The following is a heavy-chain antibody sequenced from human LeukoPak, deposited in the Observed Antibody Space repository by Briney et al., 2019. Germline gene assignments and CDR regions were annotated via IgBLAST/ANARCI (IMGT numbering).Heavy chain of an antibody. CDR1: GGSISSSSYY. D-gene: IGHD2-21*02. CDR2: VVYDGTNE. V-gene: IGHV3-30-3*01. Sequence: LSLTCTVSGGSISSSSYYWGWVRQAPGKGLEWLAVVVYDGTNEYYADSVKGRFTISRDNSRNTVYLQMNSLRMEDTAIYYCARDYCGGDTCYSLPGFWGQGTLVTVSS. CDR3: ARDYCGGDTCYSLPGF. J-gene: IGHJ4*02.